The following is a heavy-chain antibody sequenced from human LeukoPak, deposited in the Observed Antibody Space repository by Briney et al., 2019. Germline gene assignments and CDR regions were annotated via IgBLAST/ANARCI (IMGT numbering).Heavy chain of an antibody. CDR2: ISGSGGST. D-gene: IGHD1-26*01. V-gene: IGHV3-23*01. Sequence: GGSPRLSCAASGFTFSTYAMSWVRQAPGKGLEWVSGISGSGGSTYYADSVKGRFTISRDNSKNTLYLQMNSLRAEDTAVYYCAKTSSGSYYYFDYWGQGNLVTVSS. J-gene: IGHJ4*02. CDR3: AKTSSGSYYYFDY. CDR1: GFTFSTYA.